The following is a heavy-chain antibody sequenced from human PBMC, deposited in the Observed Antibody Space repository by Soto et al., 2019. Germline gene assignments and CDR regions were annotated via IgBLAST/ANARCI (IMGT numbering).Heavy chain of an antibody. V-gene: IGHV3-9*01. J-gene: IGHJ4*02. CDR3: AKGGYDSSAYYYASFDY. D-gene: IGHD3-22*01. Sequence: EVQLVESGGVFVQPGRSLRLSCAASGFTFDDYAMHWVRQAPGKGLEWVSGISWNSGSIGYADSVKGRFTISRDYAKNSLYLQMNSLRAEDTALYYCAKGGYDSSAYYYASFDYWGQGTLVTVSS. CDR1: GFTFDDYA. CDR2: ISWNSGSI.